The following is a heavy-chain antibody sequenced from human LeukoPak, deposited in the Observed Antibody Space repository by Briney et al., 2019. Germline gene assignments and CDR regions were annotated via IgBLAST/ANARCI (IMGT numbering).Heavy chain of an antibody. V-gene: IGHV3-53*01. CDR2: LHRSDST. D-gene: IGHD3-22*01. CDR3: AKASGSVGYYYFDS. J-gene: IGHJ4*02. CDR1: GFPVSSNY. Sequence: GGSLRLSCAASGFPVSSNYMSWVRQAPGKGLEWVSVLHRSDSTYYTDSVKGRFTISRDNSKNTLYPQMTSLRAEDTAVDYCAKASGSVGYYYFDSWGQGTLVTVSS.